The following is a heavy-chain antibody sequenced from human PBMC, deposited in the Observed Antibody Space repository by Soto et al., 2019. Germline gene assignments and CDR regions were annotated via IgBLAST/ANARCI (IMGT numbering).Heavy chain of an antibody. Sequence: GGSLTLSCAAFGFTFSSYSMSWVRQAPGQGLEWVSAISGSGGNTYHADSVKARFVVPRYNSKNTLYHQMNSPRAGDTAVYYCAKAKPTHISMIVVVIATSVFDIWGQGRMVTGSS. V-gene: IGHV3-23*01. D-gene: IGHD3-22*01. CDR2: ISGSGGNT. CDR3: AKAKPTHISMIVVVIATSVFDI. J-gene: IGHJ3*02. CDR1: GFTFSSYS.